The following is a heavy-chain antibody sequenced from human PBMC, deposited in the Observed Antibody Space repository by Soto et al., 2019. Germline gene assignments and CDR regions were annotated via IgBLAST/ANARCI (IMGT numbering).Heavy chain of an antibody. Sequence: SETLSLTCAVYGGSFSGYYWSWIHQPPGKGLEWIGEINHSGSTNYNPSLKSRVTISLDTSKNQFSLKLSSVTAADTAVYYCARGKLSDYVWGSYRYHFDYWGQGTVVTVSS. V-gene: IGHV4-34*01. CDR1: GGSFSGYY. CDR3: ARGKLSDYVWGSYRYHFDY. J-gene: IGHJ4*02. D-gene: IGHD3-16*02. CDR2: INHSGST.